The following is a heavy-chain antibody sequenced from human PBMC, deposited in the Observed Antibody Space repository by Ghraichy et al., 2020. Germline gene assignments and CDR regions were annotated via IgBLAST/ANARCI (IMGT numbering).Heavy chain of an antibody. J-gene: IGHJ6*02. D-gene: IGHD1-1*01. CDR3: ARDWNGMDV. CDR2: IWYDGSNK. CDR1: GFTFSSYA. V-gene: IGHV3-33*01. Sequence: GESLNISCAASGFTFSSYAMHWVRQAPGKGLEWVAVIWYDGSNKYYADSVKGRFTISRDNSKNTLYLQMNSLRAEDTAVYYCARDWNGMDVWGQGTTVTVSS.